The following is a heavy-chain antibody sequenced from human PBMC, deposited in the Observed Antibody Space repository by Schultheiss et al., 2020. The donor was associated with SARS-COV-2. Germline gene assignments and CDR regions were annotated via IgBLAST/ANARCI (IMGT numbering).Heavy chain of an antibody. D-gene: IGHD3-22*01. V-gene: IGHV3-23*01. Sequence: GGSLRLSCAASGFTFSSYSMNWVRQAPGKGLEWVSAISGSGGSTYYADSVKGRFTISRDNSKNTLYLQMNSLRAEDTAVYYCAKVHSVVVIPLGAFDIWGQGTMVTVSS. CDR2: ISGSGGST. J-gene: IGHJ3*02. CDR3: AKVHSVVVIPLGAFDI. CDR1: GFTFSSYS.